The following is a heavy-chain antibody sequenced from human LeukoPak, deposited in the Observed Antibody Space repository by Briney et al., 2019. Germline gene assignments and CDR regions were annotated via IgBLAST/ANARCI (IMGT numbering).Heavy chain of an antibody. CDR3: ARLKDIVVLVASTPAVYVDY. CDR1: GYTFTSSL. CDR2: IYPGDSDT. J-gene: IGHJ4*02. D-gene: IGHD2-15*01. V-gene: IGHV5-51*01. Sequence: GESLKISCXGSGYTFTSSLIGWVRQLPGKGLKWMGIIYPGDSDTRDSPSFQGQVTISAHKSITNAYLQWGSLRASDAAMYYCARLKDIVVLVASTPAVYVDYWGQGTLVTVSS.